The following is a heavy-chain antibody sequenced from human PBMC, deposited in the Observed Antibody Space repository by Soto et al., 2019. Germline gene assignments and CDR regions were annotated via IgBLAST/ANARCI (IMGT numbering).Heavy chain of an antibody. D-gene: IGHD3-16*01. CDR2: MYSGGDI. CDR1: GFTVNTNY. V-gene: IGHV3-53*01. J-gene: IGHJ4*01. Sequence: GGSLRLSCLVSGFTVNTNYIYWVRQAPGRGLEWVSAMYSGGDIHYADSAKGRFTISRDTSENTLYLRMDKLRVEDTAVYFCVSRIPSWVFDYWGQGTLVTVSS. CDR3: VSRIPSWVFDY.